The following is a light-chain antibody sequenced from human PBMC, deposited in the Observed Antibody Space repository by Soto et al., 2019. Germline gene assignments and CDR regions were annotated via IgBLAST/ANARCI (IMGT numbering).Light chain of an antibody. J-gene: IGLJ2*01. CDR2: STT. CDR3: LLFYGDGVV. CDR1: TGAVTSGYC. Sequence: QTVVTQEPSLTVSPGGTVTLTCASSTGAVTSGYCPNWFQQKPGQPPRALIYSTTYKHSWTPARFSGSLLGGKAALTLSGVQPEDEADYYCLLFYGDGVVFGGGTKLTVL. V-gene: IGLV7-43*01.